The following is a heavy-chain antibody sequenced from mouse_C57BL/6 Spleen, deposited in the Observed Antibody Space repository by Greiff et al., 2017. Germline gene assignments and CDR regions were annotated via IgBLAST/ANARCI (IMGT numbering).Heavy chain of an antibody. CDR1: GYTFTSYG. CDR2: IYPRSGNT. D-gene: IGHD2-1*01. CDR3: ARSGYGNCSWFAY. Sequence: QVQLQQSGAELARPGASVKLSCKASGYTFTSYGISWVKQRTGQGLEWIGEIYPRSGNTYYNEKFKGKATLTADKSSSTAYMELRSLTSEDSAVYFCARSGYGNCSWFAYWGQGTLVTVSA. V-gene: IGHV1-81*01. J-gene: IGHJ3*01.